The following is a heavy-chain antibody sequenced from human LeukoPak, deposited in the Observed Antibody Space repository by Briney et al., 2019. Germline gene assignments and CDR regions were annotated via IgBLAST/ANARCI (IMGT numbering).Heavy chain of an antibody. CDR3: ARGLGDYFLGYFDY. J-gene: IGHJ4*02. CDR1: GGSFSGYY. Sequence: KASETLSLTCAVYGGSFSGYYWSWIRQPPGKGLEWIGEINHSGSTNYNPSLKSRVTISVDTSKNQFSLKLSSVTAADTAVYYCARGLGDYFLGYFDYWGQGTLVTVSS. V-gene: IGHV4-34*01. D-gene: IGHD4-17*01. CDR2: INHSGST.